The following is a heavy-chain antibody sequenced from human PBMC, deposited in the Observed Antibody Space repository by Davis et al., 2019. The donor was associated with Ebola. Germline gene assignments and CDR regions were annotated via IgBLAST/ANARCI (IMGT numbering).Heavy chain of an antibody. Sequence: PGGSLRLSCAASGLSFSTYWMSWVRQTPDKGLEFVANINQGGSVKNYVDSVKGRFTISRDNAKNSLYLQMNSLRAEDTAVYYCAKGTGVESYYYYGMDVWGQGTTVTVSS. CDR3: AKGTGVESYYYYGMDV. J-gene: IGHJ6*02. CDR2: INQGGSVK. CDR1: GLSFSTYW. V-gene: IGHV3-7*03.